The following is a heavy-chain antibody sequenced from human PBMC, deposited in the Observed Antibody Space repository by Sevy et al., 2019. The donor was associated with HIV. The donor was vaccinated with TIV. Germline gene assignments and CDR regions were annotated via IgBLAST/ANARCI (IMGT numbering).Heavy chain of an antibody. CDR2: ISYDGRNNK. CDR3: ARDRGEILSSAFDY. Sequence: GGSLRLSCAASGFTFSDYRMHWVRQAPGKGLEWVAVISYDGRNNKYNADSVKGRFTISRDNSKNTVYLQMNSLRAEDTAIYYCARDRGEILSSAFDYWGPGTLVTVSS. J-gene: IGHJ4*02. D-gene: IGHD3-16*01. V-gene: IGHV3-30*04. CDR1: GFTFSDYR.